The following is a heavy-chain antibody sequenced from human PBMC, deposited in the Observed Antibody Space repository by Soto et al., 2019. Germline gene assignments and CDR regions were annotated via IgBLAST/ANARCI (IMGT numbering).Heavy chain of an antibody. CDR3: AREGYCSGGSCYSPDYYYYGMDV. J-gene: IGHJ6*02. V-gene: IGHV6-1*01. Sequence: SQTLSLTCAISGDSVSSNSAAWNWIRQSPSRGLEWLGRTYYRSKWYNDYAVSVKSRITINPDTSKNQFSLQLNSVTPEDTAVYYCAREGYCSGGSCYSPDYYYYGMDVWGQGXTVTVYS. CDR1: GDSVSSNSAA. CDR2: TYYRSKWYN. D-gene: IGHD2-15*01.